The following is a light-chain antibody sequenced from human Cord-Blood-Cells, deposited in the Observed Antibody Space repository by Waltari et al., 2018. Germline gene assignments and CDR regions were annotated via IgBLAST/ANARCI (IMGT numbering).Light chain of an antibody. Sequence: QSVLTQPPSASGTPGQRVTISCSGSSSNIGSNPVNWYQQLPRTAPKLLIYSNNQAPPGVPDRFSGSKSGTSASLAISGLQSEDEADYYCAAWDDSLNGRVFGGGTKLTVL. CDR3: AAWDDSLNGRV. CDR1: SSNIGSNP. V-gene: IGLV1-44*01. CDR2: SNN. J-gene: IGLJ3*02.